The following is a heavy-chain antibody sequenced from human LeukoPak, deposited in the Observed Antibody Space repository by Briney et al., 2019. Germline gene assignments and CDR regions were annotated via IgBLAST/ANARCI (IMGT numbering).Heavy chain of an antibody. V-gene: IGHV3-23*01. CDR3: AKDQAAGTNYNYGMDV. CDR1: GFTFSSYA. CDR2: ISGSGGST. Sequence: GGSLRLSCAASGFTFSSYAMSWVRQAPGKGLEWVSAISGSGGSTYYADSVKGRFTISRDNSKNTLYLQMNSLRAEDTAVYYCAKDQAAGTNYNYGMDVWGQGTTVTVSS. J-gene: IGHJ6*02. D-gene: IGHD6-13*01.